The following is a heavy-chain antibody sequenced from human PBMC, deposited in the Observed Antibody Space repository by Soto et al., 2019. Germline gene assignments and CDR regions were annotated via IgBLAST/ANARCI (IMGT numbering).Heavy chain of an antibody. J-gene: IGHJ6*02. CDR1: GFTFSSYG. V-gene: IGHV3-33*01. CDR3: AGVMQSRWLQFNYYYGMDV. D-gene: IGHD5-12*01. Sequence: GGSLRLSCAASGFTFSSYGMHWVRQAPGKGLEWVAVIWYDGSNKYYANSVKGRFTISRDNSKNTRYLQMNSLRAEDTAVYYCAGVMQSRWLQFNYYYGMDVWGQGTTVTVSS. CDR2: IWYDGSNK.